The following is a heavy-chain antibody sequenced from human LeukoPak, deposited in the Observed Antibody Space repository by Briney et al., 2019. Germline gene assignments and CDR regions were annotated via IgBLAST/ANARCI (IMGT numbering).Heavy chain of an antibody. V-gene: IGHV3-74*03. CDR1: GFTFSSSW. D-gene: IGHD1-26*01. Sequence: GGSLRVSCVASGFTFSSSWMHWVRQAPGKGPVWVSRITSDVTNTAYADSVKGRFTIPRDNAKNTLYLQMNSLRAEDTAVYYCVRDRVGPDYWGQGTLVTVSS. CDR3: VRDRVGPDY. J-gene: IGHJ4*02. CDR2: ITSDVTNT.